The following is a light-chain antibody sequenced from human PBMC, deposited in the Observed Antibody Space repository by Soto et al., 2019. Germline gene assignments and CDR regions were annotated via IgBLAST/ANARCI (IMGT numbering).Light chain of an antibody. CDR3: RSYAGSNK. V-gene: IGLV2-8*01. Sequence: QSALTQPPSASGSPGQSVTISWTGTSSDVGGYNYVSWYQQHPGKAPKLMIYEVSKRPSGVPDRFSGSKSGNTASLTVSGLQAEDEADYYCRSYAGSNKIGGGTKLTVL. J-gene: IGLJ2*01. CDR2: EVS. CDR1: SSDVGGYNY.